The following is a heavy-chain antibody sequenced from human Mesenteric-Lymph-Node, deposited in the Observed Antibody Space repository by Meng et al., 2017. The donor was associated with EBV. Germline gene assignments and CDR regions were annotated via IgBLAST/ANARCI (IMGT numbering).Heavy chain of an antibody. V-gene: IGHV3-74*01. CDR2: INSDGSST. D-gene: IGHD6-25*01. J-gene: IGHJ4*02. Sequence: EWQLGESGGGLVHPGGSLSLSCADSGSTFNNHWLHWVRQVPGKGLVWVSRINSDGSSTFYADSVKGRFTLSRDDAKNTLYLQMNSLRAEDTAVYYCERSAPAPDYWGQGTLVTVSS. CDR3: ERSAPAPDY. CDR1: GSTFNNHW.